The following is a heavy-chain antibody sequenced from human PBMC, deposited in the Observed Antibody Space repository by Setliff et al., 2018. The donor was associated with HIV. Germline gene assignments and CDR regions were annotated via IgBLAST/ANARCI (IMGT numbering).Heavy chain of an antibody. CDR3: ARGNNGYYYDSSGYYH. Sequence: SETLSLTCTVSGGSMNENHWSWIRQPPGKGLEWIGHIYTSGSTNYNPSLKSRVTISVDTSKNQFSLNLSSVTAADTAVYYCARGNNGYYYDSSGYYHWGQGTLVTVSS. CDR2: IYTSGST. J-gene: IGHJ5*02. D-gene: IGHD3-22*01. V-gene: IGHV4-4*08. CDR1: GGSMNENH.